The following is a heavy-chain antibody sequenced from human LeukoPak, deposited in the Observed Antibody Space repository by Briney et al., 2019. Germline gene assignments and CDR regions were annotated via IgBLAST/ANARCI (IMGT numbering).Heavy chain of an antibody. Sequence: SETLSLTCTVSGGSMSHYYWSWIRQAPGKGLEWIGYIYYLGSTNYKPSLKSRVTISIDTSKSQFSLRLNSVTAADTAVYYCARTGETFFDYWGQGTLVTVSS. J-gene: IGHJ4*02. CDR3: ARTGETFFDY. V-gene: IGHV4-59*12. CDR1: GGSMSHYY. D-gene: IGHD1-1*01. CDR2: IYYLGST.